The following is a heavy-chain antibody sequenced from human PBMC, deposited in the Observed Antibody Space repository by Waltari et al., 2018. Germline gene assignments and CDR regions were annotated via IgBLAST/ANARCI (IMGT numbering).Heavy chain of an antibody. CDR2: MNTRTGNP. D-gene: IGHD3-16*01. J-gene: IGHJ4*02. CDR3: ARGIQLWGRGSWYFDN. CDR1: GYIFTNYA. Sequence: QVQLVQSGSELKKPGASVKVSCKASGYIFTNYAMNWVRQAPGQGLEWMGWMNTRTGNPTYGQGFRGRFGFSFDTSGSTASLQISSLKAEDTAVYYCARGIQLWGRGSWYFDNWGQGTLVTVSS. V-gene: IGHV7-4-1*02.